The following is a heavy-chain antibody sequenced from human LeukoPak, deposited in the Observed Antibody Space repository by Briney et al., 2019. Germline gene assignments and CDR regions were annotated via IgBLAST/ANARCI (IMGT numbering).Heavy chain of an antibody. Sequence: GGALRLSCAASGFTFSSYAMIWVRQAPGKGLEWVSGISGSGGSTFYADSVKGRFTISRDNSKNTLYLLINSLRAEDTAVYYCAKDGTTVVRGLFDKWGPGTMVTVSS. CDR1: GFTFSSYA. CDR3: AKDGTTVVRGLFDK. D-gene: IGHD4-23*01. V-gene: IGHV3-23*01. J-gene: IGHJ3*02. CDR2: ISGSGGST.